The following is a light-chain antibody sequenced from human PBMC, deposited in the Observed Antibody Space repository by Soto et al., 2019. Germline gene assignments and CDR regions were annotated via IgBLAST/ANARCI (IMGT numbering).Light chain of an antibody. CDR2: ANN. J-gene: IGLJ1*01. CDR1: SSNIGAGYD. CDR3: QSYDSSLIVSKV. V-gene: IGLV1-40*01. Sequence: QSVLTQPPSVSGAPGQRVTISCTGSSSNIGAGYDVHWYQQLPGTAPKLLIYANNIRPSGVPGRFSGSKSGTSASLAITGLQAEDEADYYCQSYDSSLIVSKVFGTGTKVTVL.